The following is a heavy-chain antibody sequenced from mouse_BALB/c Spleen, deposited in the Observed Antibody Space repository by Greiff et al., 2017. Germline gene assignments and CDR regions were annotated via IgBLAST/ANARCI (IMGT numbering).Heavy chain of an antibody. CDR1: GFNIKDTY. J-gene: IGHJ2*01. CDR3: APYYGSLDY. Sequence: EVNLVESGAELVKPGASVKLSCTASGFNIKDTYMHWVKQRPEQGLEWIGRIDPANGNTKYDPKFQGKATITADTSSNTAYLQLSSLTSEDTAVYYCAPYYGSLDYWGQGTTLTVSS. CDR2: IDPANGNT. D-gene: IGHD1-1*01. V-gene: IGHV14-3*02.